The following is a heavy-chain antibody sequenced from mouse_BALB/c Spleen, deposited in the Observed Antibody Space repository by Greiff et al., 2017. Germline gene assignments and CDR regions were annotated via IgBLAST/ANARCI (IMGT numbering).Heavy chain of an antibody. CDR3: ARSRITTVVATDFDY. V-gene: IGHV1S126*01. CDR2: IDPSDSET. D-gene: IGHD1-1*01. J-gene: IGHJ2*01. CDR1: GYSFTSYW. Sequence: VQLQQSGAELMKPGASVKISCKASGYSFTSYWMHWVKQRPGQGLEWIGMIDPSDSETRLNQKFKDKATLTVDKSSSTAYMQLSSPTSEDSAVYYCARSRITTVVATDFDYWGQGTTLTVSS.